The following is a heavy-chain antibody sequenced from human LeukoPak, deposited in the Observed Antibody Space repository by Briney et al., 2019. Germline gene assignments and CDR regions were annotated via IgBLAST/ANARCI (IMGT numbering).Heavy chain of an antibody. Sequence: GGSLRLSCAASGFTFSSYAMSWVRQAPGKGLEWVSAISGSGGSTYYADSVKGRFTISRDNSKNTLYLQMNSLRAEDTAVYYCAKESPIFGVVDGEFDYWGQGTLVTVSS. V-gene: IGHV3-23*01. D-gene: IGHD3-3*01. J-gene: IGHJ4*02. CDR1: GFTFSSYA. CDR2: ISGSGGST. CDR3: AKESPIFGVVDGEFDY.